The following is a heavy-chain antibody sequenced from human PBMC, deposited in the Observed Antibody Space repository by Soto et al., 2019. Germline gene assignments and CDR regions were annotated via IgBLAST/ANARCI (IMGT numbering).Heavy chain of an antibody. V-gene: IGHV3-43*01. CDR2: ISWNGANT. D-gene: IGHD3-10*01. J-gene: IGHJ6*02. Sequence: PGGSLRLSCAASGFRFDDYNMHWVRQAPGKGLEWVSFISWNGANTFYADSVKGRFTISRDSSKKSVSLQINSLRSEDTALYYCARETLSYCFALDVWGQGTTGTVSS. CDR3: ARETLSYCFALDV. CDR1: GFRFDDYN.